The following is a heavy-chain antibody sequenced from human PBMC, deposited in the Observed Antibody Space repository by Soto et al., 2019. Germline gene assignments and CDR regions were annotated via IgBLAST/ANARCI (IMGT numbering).Heavy chain of an antibody. Sequence: GSLRLSCAASGFTFSDHSMSWSRQAPGKGLEWISYISSSGSTIQYADSVKGRFTISRDNAKNSLDLQMNSLRVEDTAVYYCARDRKPSSYIGMDVWGQGTTVTVSS. CDR3: ARDRKPSSYIGMDV. V-gene: IGHV3-11*01. D-gene: IGHD4-4*01. CDR2: ISSSGSTI. CDR1: GFTFSDHS. J-gene: IGHJ6*02.